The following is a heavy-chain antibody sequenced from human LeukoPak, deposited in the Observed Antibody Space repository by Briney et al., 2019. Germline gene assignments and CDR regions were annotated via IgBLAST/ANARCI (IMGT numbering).Heavy chain of an antibody. CDR2: ISAYNGNT. CDR1: GGTFSSYA. D-gene: IGHD4-17*01. Sequence: ASVKVSCKASGGTFSSYAISWVRQAPGQGLEWMGWISAYNGNTNYAQKLQGRVTMTTDTSTSTAYMELRSLRSDDTAVYYCAITHGDYGSPDYWGQGTLVTVSS. J-gene: IGHJ4*02. V-gene: IGHV1-18*01. CDR3: AITHGDYGSPDY.